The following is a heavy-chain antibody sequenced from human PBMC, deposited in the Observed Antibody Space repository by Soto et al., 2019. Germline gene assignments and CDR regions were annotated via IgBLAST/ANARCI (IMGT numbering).Heavy chain of an antibody. CDR1: GGSFKSGSYS. CDR2: IYYSGST. CDR3: ARAHYYGSGSYVHYGMDV. J-gene: IGHJ6*02. D-gene: IGHD3-10*01. Sequence: SETLSLTCTVSGGSFKSGSYSWSWIRQPPGKGLEWIGYIYYSGSTNYNPSLKSRVTISVDTSKNQFSLKLSSVTAADTAVYYCARAHYYGSGSYVHYGMDVWGQGTTVTVSS. V-gene: IGHV4-61*01.